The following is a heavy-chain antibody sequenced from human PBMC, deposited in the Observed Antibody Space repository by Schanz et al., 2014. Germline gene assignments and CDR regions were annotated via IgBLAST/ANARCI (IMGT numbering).Heavy chain of an antibody. D-gene: IGHD6-13*01. Sequence: VQLVESGGGLIQPGGSLRLSCSASGFTFSTFAMHWVRQAPGKGLEWVSSINTGVNTYYADSVRGRFTMSRDNSKNTLYLQMNSLRAGDAAVYYCARGLIAAAGGAFDYWGQGTLVAVSA. J-gene: IGHJ4*02. V-gene: IGHV3-23*04. CDR3: ARGLIAAAGGAFDY. CDR2: INTGVNT. CDR1: GFTFSTFA.